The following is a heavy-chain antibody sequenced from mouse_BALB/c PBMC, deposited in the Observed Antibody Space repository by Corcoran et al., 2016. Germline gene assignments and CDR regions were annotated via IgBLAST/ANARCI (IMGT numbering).Heavy chain of an antibody. CDR2: INTYTGEP. CDR3: AITTEVGDYDVMDY. V-gene: IGHV9-3-1*01. D-gene: IGHD1-1*01. Sequence: QIQLLQSGAELKKPGEPAKISCKAPGYTFTNYRLNWVKQAPGNGLKWMGRINTYTGEPTYADDFKGRFAFSFENSASTAHLQINNLKNEDTATYFCAITTEVGDYDVMDYWGQGISGTVSS. CDR1: GYTFTNYR. J-gene: IGHJ4*01.